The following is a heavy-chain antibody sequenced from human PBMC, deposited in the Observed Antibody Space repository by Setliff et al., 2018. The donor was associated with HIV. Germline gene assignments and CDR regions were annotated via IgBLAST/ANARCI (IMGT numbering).Heavy chain of an antibody. D-gene: IGHD3-10*01. CDR2: VDPEDNNP. CDR3: ETDDYYGSGTHWRGVP. Sequence: KVSCKASGFTFTDFYFHWVQQAPGKGLEWVGRVDPEDNNPTYAEKFRDRVTISADTSTNTAYLELRSLRSEDTAVYCCETDDYYGSGTHWRGVPWGQGTLVTVSS. V-gene: IGHV1-69-2*01. J-gene: IGHJ5*02. CDR1: GFTFTDFY.